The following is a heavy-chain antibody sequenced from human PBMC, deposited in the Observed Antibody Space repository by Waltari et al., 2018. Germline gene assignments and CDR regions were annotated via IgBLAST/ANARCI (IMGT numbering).Heavy chain of an antibody. CDR1: GYTFTDHH. Sequence: QVQLVQSGAEVKKPGASVKVSCKASGYTFTDHHMHWVRQAPGQGFEWMGWSYPNRGGTNYAQKFQGRVTMTRDTSISTAYMELNRLTSDDTAVYFCARGTLDPWGQGTLVTVSS. V-gene: IGHV1-2*02. CDR3: ARGTLDP. CDR2: SYPNRGGT. J-gene: IGHJ5*02.